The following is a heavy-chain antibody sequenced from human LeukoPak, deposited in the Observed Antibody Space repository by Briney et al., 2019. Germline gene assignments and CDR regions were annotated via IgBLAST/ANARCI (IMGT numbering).Heavy chain of an antibody. CDR3: LAISSWYYFDY. CDR1: GGSISSGGYY. CDR2: IYYSGST. V-gene: IGHV4-31*09. D-gene: IGHD6-13*01. Sequence: SQTPSLTCTVSGGSISSGGYYWSWIRQHPGKGLEWIGYIYYSGSTYYNPSLKSRVTISVDTSKNQFSLKLSSVTAADTAVYYCLAISSWYYFDYWGQGTLVTVSS. J-gene: IGHJ4*02.